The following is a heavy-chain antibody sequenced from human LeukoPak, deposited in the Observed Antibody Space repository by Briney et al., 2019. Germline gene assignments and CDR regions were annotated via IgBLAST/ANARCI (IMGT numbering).Heavy chain of an antibody. CDR3: AREAARGWYFDL. J-gene: IGHJ2*01. CDR2: IHYSGST. V-gene: IGHV4-59*01. D-gene: IGHD3-10*01. Sequence: SETLSLTCTVSGGSISSYYWSWIRQPPGKGLEWIGYIHYSGSTNYNPSLKSRVTISVDTSKNQFSLKLSSVTAADTAVYYCAREAARGWYFDLWGRGTLVTVSS. CDR1: GGSISSYY.